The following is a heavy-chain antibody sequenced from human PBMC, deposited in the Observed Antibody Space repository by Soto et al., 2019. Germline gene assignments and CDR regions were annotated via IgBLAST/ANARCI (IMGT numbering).Heavy chain of an antibody. CDR2: IKQDGSEK. D-gene: IGHD3-10*01. Sequence: PGGSLRLXCAASGFTFSSYWMSWVRQAPGKGLEWVANIKQDGSEKYYVDSVKGRFTISRDNAKNSLYLQMNSLRAEDTAVYYCTTVLWFGEFSPYYYRMAVWGQGTTVPVSS. CDR3: TTVLWFGEFSPYYYRMAV. CDR1: GFTFSSYW. V-gene: IGHV3-7*01. J-gene: IGHJ6*02.